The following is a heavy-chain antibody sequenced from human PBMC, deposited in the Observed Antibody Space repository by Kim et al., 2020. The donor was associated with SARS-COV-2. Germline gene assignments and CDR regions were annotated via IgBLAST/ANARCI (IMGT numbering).Heavy chain of an antibody. Sequence: SETLSLTCTVSGGSVSSGSYYWSWIRQPPGKGLEWIGYIYYSGSTNYNPSLKSRVTISVDTSKNQFSLKLSSVTAADTAVYYCAVVGNKGGSWFDPWGQGTLVTVSS. CDR3: AVVGNKGGSWFDP. J-gene: IGHJ5*02. V-gene: IGHV4-61*01. CDR1: GGSVSSGSYY. CDR2: IYYSGST. D-gene: IGHD1-26*01.